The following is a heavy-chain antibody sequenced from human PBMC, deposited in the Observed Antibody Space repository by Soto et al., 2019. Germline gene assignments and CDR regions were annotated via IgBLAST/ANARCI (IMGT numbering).Heavy chain of an antibody. CDR2: IWYDGSNK. Sequence: GGSLRLSCAASGFTFSSYGMHWVRQAPGKGLEWVAVIWYDGSNKYYADSVKGRFTISRDNSQNTLYLQMNTLRAEDTALYYCARDGYCTSASCSAGEDYWGQGTLVTVSS. J-gene: IGHJ4*02. CDR1: GFTFSSYG. V-gene: IGHV3-33*01. CDR3: ARDGYCTSASCSAGEDY. D-gene: IGHD2-2*03.